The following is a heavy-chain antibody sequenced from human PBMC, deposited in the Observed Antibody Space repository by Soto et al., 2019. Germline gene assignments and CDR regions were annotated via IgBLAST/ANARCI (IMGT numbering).Heavy chain of an antibody. J-gene: IGHJ4*02. Sequence: QVHLVQSGAEVKKPGSSVRVSCKASGGTYRNYAVNWVRQAPGQGLEWMGGIIPISGTTNYAQKFQGRVTITADESTSTAYMELRRLTSDDTAFYYCARTPTYSRLGDHWGQGTLVTVAS. V-gene: IGHV1-69*01. CDR1: GGTYRNYA. CDR2: IIPISGTT. CDR3: ARTPTYSRLGDH. D-gene: IGHD3-22*01.